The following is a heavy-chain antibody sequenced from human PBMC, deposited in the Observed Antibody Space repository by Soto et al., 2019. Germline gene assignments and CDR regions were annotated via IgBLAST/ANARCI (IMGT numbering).Heavy chain of an antibody. D-gene: IGHD2-8*02. CDR1: AYGFFTSYY. V-gene: IGHV1-46*01. Sequence: SVPVSSPASAYGFFTSYYIHSVRHAPGQGLEWMGIINPTGSMTSYSQRFQGRLTMTRDTSTSTDYMELSSLTSEDTAVYFCARDTGGDPDAFDIWGQGTMVTVS. CDR2: INPTGSMT. CDR3: ARDTGGDPDAFDI. J-gene: IGHJ3*02.